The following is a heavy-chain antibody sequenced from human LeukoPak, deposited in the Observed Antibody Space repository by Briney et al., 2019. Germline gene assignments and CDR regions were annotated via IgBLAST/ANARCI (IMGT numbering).Heavy chain of an antibody. CDR2: INPNSGGT. CDR1: GYTFTGYY. D-gene: IGHD3-10*01. V-gene: IGHV1-2*02. Sequence: ASVKVSCKASGYTFTGYYMHWVQQTPGQGLEWMGWINPNSGGTNYAQKFQGRVTMTRDTSISTAYMELSRLRSDDTAVYYCARDYYGSGSHYYYYYMDVWGKGTTVTISS. CDR3: ARDYYGSGSHYYYYYMDV. J-gene: IGHJ6*03.